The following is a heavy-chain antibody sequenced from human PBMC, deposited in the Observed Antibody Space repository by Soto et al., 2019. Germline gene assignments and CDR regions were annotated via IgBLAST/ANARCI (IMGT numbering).Heavy chain of an antibody. Sequence: GASVKVSCKVSGGSFREYAVSWVRQAPGQGLEWMGGIIPMFGTPNYAQKFQERITIIADEGTSTVYIELSSLTSEDTAGYYCARDSTDRSMSSFDEWGQGTLVTVSP. CDR2: IIPMFGTP. V-gene: IGHV1-69*13. D-gene: IGHD6-6*01. CDR3: ARDSTDRSMSSFDE. CDR1: GGSFREYA. J-gene: IGHJ4*01.